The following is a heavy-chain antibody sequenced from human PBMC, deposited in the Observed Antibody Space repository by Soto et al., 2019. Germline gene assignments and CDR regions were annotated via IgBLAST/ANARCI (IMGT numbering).Heavy chain of an antibody. CDR1: GFTFSSYG. CDR3: ARDCSGGSCYWFDP. CDR2: IWYDGSNK. D-gene: IGHD2-15*01. V-gene: IGHV3-33*01. Sequence: QVQLVESGGGVVQPGRSLRLSCAASGFTFSSYGMHWVRQAPGKGLEWVAVIWYDGSNKYYADSVKGRFTISRDNSKNTLYLQMNSLRAEDTAVYYCARDCSGGSCYWFDPWGQGTLVTVSS. J-gene: IGHJ5*02.